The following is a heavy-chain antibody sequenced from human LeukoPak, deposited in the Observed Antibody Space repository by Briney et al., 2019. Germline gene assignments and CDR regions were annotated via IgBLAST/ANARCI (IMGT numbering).Heavy chain of an antibody. Sequence: SETLSLTYTVSGDSISSYYWNWIRQPPGKGLEYIGYIYYSGSTNYNPSLKSRVTISVDTSKDQFSLNLTSVTAADTAVYYCARLKCISTTCPSRYVMDVWGQGTTVTVSS. V-gene: IGHV4-59*01. CDR2: IYYSGST. D-gene: IGHD2-2*01. CDR3: ARLKCISTTCPSRYVMDV. CDR1: GDSISSYY. J-gene: IGHJ6*02.